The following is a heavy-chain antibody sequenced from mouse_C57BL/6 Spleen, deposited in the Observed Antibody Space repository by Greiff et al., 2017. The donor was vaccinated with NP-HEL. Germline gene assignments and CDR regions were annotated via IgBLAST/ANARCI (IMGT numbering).Heavy chain of an antibody. J-gene: IGHJ3*01. CDR2: IWWDDDK. V-gene: IGHV8-8*01. CDR1: GFSLSTFGMG. CDR3: ARMNGAYYSNYGAWFAY. Sequence: QVQLQQSGPGILQPSQTLSLTCSFSGFSLSTFGMGVGWIRQPSGKGLEWLAHIWWDDDKYYNPALKSRLTISKDTSKNQVFLKIANVDTADTATYYCARMNGAYYSNYGAWFAYWGQGTLVTVSA. D-gene: IGHD2-5*01.